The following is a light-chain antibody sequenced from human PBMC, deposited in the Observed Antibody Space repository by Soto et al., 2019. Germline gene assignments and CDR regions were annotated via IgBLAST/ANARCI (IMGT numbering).Light chain of an antibody. CDR2: EVS. V-gene: IGLV2-8*01. Sequence: QSALTQPPSASGSPGQSITISCAGTSSDVGDYNYVSWYQQHPGKAPKLIIYEVSKRPSGVPDRFSGSKTGNTASLTVSGLQAEDEANFYCSSYAGGNTWLFGGGTKVTVL. CDR3: SSYAGGNTWL. J-gene: IGLJ3*02. CDR1: SSDVGDYNY.